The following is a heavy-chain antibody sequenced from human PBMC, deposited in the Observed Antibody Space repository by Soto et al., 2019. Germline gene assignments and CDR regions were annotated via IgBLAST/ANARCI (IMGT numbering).Heavy chain of an antibody. J-gene: IGHJ4*02. V-gene: IGHV3-49*03. CDR2: IRSKAYGGTT. Sequence: GGSLRLSCTASGFTFGDYAMSWFRQAPGKGLEWVGFIRSKAYGGTTEYAASVKGRFTISRDDSKSIAYLQMNSLKTEDTAVYYCTRDHPYSSGWYVDYWGQGTLVTVSS. CDR1: GFTFGDYA. CDR3: TRDHPYSSGWYVDY. D-gene: IGHD6-19*01.